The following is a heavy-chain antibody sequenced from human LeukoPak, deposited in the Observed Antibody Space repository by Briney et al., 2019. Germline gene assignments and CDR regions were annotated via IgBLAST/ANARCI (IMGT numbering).Heavy chain of an antibody. D-gene: IGHD6-19*01. CDR2: ISYDGSNK. J-gene: IGHJ4*02. Sequence: PGGSLRLSCAASGFTFSSYGMHWVRQAPGKGLEWVAVISYDGSNKYYADSVKGRFTISRDNSKNALYLQMNSLRAEDTAVYYCAKARGLIAVARTVVPADYWGQGTLVTVSS. CDR1: GFTFSSYG. CDR3: AKARGLIAVARTVVPADY. V-gene: IGHV3-30*18.